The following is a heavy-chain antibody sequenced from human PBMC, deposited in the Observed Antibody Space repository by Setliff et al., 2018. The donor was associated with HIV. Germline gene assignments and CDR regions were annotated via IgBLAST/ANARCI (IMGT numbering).Heavy chain of an antibody. V-gene: IGHV3-21*01. CDR2: TSSSSSYI. CDR3: AKGPSGISTSWGH. CDR1: GFTFSSYT. Sequence: GGSLRLSCAASGFTFSSYTMNWVRQAPGKGLEWVSSTSSSSSYIYYADSVKGRFTISRDNAKNSLYLQMNSLRAEDTAVYYCAKGPSGISTSWGHWGQGTLVTVSS. D-gene: IGHD2-2*01. J-gene: IGHJ4*02.